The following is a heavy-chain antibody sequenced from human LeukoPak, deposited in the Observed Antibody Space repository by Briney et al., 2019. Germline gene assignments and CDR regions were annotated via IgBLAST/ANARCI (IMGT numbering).Heavy chain of an antibody. J-gene: IGHJ4*02. CDR2: VYYNGNT. D-gene: IGHD5-12*01. CDR3: ASRVATKPRYCFDS. CDR1: GGSISTYY. Sequence: SETLSLTCAVSGGSISTYYWTWIRQPPGKGLEWIGFVYYNGNTKYNPSLESRATISVDTSKNQFSLNLRSVAAADTAVYYCASRVATKPRYCFDSWGQGILVTVSS. V-gene: IGHV4-59*08.